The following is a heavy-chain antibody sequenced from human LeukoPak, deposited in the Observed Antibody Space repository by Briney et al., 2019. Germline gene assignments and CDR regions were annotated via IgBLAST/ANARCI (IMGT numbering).Heavy chain of an antibody. V-gene: IGHV3-53*01. D-gene: IGHD2-15*01. CDR3: ARDLTYCSGGSCYDFNYFDY. CDR1: GFTVSSNY. J-gene: IGHJ4*02. Sequence: PGGSLRLSCAASGFTVSSNYMSWVRQAPGKGLEWVSVIYSGGSTYYADSVKGRFTISRDNSKNTLYLQMNSLRAEDTAVYYCARDLTYCSGGSCYDFNYFDYWGQGTLVTVSS. CDR2: IYSGGST.